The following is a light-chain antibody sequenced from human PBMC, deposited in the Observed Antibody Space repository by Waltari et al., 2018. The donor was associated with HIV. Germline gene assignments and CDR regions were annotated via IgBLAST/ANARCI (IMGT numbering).Light chain of an antibody. Sequence: QSALTQPASVSRPPGQSITFSCTGTNTDAAGDVYVSTYKQHPGKAPTLIIYEAVNRPSGLSDSLCGAKSRNTASLTLSALQGEDEGEYYCSSDRSSRTRVFGGGTKLTGL. V-gene: IGLV2-14*01. CDR3: SSDRSSRTRV. CDR2: EAV. J-gene: IGLJ3*02. CDR1: NTDAAGDVY.